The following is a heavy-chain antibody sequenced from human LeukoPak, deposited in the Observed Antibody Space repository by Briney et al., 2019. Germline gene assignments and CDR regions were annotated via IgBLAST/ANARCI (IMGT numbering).Heavy chain of an antibody. Sequence: MPSETLSLTCTVSGGSISSFYWSWIRQPPGKGLEWIGYIYYSGSTNYNPSLKSRVTISVDTSKNQFSLELSSVTAADTAVYYCARDSGLIAAAGTEGMDVWGQGTTVTVSS. CDR2: IYYSGST. D-gene: IGHD6-13*01. J-gene: IGHJ6*02. CDR3: ARDSGLIAAAGTEGMDV. V-gene: IGHV4-59*01. CDR1: GGSISSFY.